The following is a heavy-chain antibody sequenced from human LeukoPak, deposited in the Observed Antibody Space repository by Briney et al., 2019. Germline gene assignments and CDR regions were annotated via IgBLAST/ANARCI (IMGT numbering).Heavy chain of an antibody. V-gene: IGHV4-59*01. J-gene: IGHJ3*02. CDR3: ARVAYYYDSSGPDAFDI. D-gene: IGHD3-22*01. Sequence: SETLSLTCTVYGGSISNYYWGWFLQPPGNEREWIGYIYYRGSTNDNRSLKSRVTISIDTSKNQFSLKLSSVTAADTAVYYCARVAYYYDSSGPDAFDIWGQGTMVTVSS. CDR2: IYYRGST. CDR1: GGSISNYY.